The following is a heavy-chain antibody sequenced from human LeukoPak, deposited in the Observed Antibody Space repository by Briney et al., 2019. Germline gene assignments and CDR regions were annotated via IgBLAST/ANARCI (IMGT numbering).Heavy chain of an antibody. CDR2: IYYSGST. Sequence: SETLSLTCTVSGGSISSSTYYWGWIRQPPGKGLEWIGNIYYSGSTYYNPSLKSRVTMSVDTSKNQFSLKLSSVTAADTAVYYCARHPSHSSTWFYEYWGQGTLVTVSS. V-gene: IGHV4-39*01. CDR1: GGSISSSTYY. CDR3: ARHPSHSSTWFYEY. J-gene: IGHJ4*02. D-gene: IGHD6-13*01.